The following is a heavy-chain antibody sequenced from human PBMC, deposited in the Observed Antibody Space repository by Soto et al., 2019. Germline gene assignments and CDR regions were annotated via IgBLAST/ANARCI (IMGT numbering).Heavy chain of an antibody. J-gene: IGHJ6*02. CDR1: GGSFSGYY. D-gene: IGHD6-13*01. V-gene: IGHV4-34*01. Sequence: PSETLSLTCAVYGGSFSGYYWSWIRQPPGKGLEWIGEINHSGSTNYNPFLKSRVTISVDTSKNQFSLKLSSVTAADTAVYYCARWGRLLSSRHYYYYYGMDVWGQGTTVTVSS. CDR3: ARWGRLLSSRHYYYYYGMDV. CDR2: INHSGST.